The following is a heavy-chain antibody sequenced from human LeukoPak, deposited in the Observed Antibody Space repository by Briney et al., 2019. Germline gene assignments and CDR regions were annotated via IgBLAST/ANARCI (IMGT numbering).Heavy chain of an antibody. CDR2: ISSASNTI. D-gene: IGHD3-10*01. Sequence: GGSLRLSCAASGFTFSSYSMNWVRQAPGKGLGWVSYISSASNTIYYADSVKGRFTISRDNAKNSLYLQMNSLRAEDTAMYYCARDGWFGDYNWFDPWGQGTLVTVSP. V-gene: IGHV3-48*01. J-gene: IGHJ5*02. CDR1: GFTFSSYS. CDR3: ARDGWFGDYNWFDP.